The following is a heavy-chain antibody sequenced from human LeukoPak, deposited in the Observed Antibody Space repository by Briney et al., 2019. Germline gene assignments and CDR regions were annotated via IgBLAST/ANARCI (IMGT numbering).Heavy chain of an antibody. D-gene: IGHD3-10*01. V-gene: IGHV4-59*08. CDR1: GGSIGTYY. CDR3: TSHPGVNTPHAI. Sequence: SETLSLSCTVSGGSIGTYYWSWIRQPPGKGLEWIGYIYYSGSTNYNPSLKSRVTISLDTSKNQFSLKLSSVTAADTAVYYCTSHPGVNTPHAIWGQGTMVTVSS. CDR2: IYYSGST. J-gene: IGHJ3*02.